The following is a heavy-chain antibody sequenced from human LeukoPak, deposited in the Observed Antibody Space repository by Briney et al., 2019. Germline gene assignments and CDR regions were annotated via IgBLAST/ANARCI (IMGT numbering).Heavy chain of an antibody. CDR2: MNPNSGNT. J-gene: IGHJ6*02. D-gene: IGHD6-13*01. V-gene: IGHV1-8*01. CDR3: ARDRLAAAGTEGYYYYYYGMDV. CDR1: GYTFTSYD. Sequence: ASVKVSCKASGYTFTSYDINWVRQATGQGLEWMGWMNPNSGNTGYAQKFQGRVTMTRNTSISTAYMELSSLRSEDTAVYYCARDRLAAAGTEGYYYYYYGMDVWGQGTTVTVSS.